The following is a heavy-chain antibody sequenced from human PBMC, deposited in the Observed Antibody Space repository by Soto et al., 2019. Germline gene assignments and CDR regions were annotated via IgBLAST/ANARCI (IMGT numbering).Heavy chain of an antibody. D-gene: IGHD6-19*01. Sequence: EVQLLESGGGLIQPGGSLRLSCAASGFPFSTYEMTWARQSPGKGLEWVAFITSSGGPTYYADSVRGRFSISRDNSKNTLYLQMDSLRVDDTARYYCVKGGCLDDWGQGTLVTVSS. J-gene: IGHJ4*02. CDR2: ITSSGGPT. CDR3: VKGGCLDD. V-gene: IGHV3-23*01. CDR1: GFPFSTYE.